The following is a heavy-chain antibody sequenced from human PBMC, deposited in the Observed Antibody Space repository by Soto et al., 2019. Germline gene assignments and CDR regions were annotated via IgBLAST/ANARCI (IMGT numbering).Heavy chain of an antibody. J-gene: IGHJ4*02. Sequence: PSETLSLTCAVYGGSFSGYYWSWIRQPPGKGLAWIGEINHSGSTNYNPSLKSRVTISVDTSKNQFSLKLSSVTAADTAVYYCARGRDIVVVVAARRPFSYYFDSWGQGILVTVSA. V-gene: IGHV4-34*01. CDR2: INHSGST. CDR1: GGSFSGYY. D-gene: IGHD2-15*01. CDR3: ARGRDIVVVVAARRPFSYYFDS.